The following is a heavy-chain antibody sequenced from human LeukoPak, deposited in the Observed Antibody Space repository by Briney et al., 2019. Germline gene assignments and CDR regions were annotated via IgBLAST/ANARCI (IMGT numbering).Heavy chain of an antibody. Sequence: SETLSLTCAVYGGSFSGYYWSWIRQPPGKGLEWIGEINHSGSTNYNPSHKSRVTISVDTSKNQFSLKLSSVTAADTAVYYCARGGSHHRYSGSYYYYYMDVWGKGTTVTVSS. CDR3: ARGGSHHRYSGSYYYYYMDV. J-gene: IGHJ6*03. CDR1: GGSFSGYY. CDR2: INHSGST. V-gene: IGHV4-34*01. D-gene: IGHD1-26*01.